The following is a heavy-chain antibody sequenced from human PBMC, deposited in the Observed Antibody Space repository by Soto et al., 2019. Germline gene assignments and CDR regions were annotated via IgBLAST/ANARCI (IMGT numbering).Heavy chain of an antibody. CDR1: GFTFSSYG. D-gene: IGHD5-18*01. CDR2: ISYDGSNK. Sequence: GGSLRLSCAASGFTFSSYGMHWVRQAPGKGLEWVAVISYDGSNKYYADSVKGRFTISRDNSKNTLYLQMNSLRAEDTAVYYCAKDGPWADLGYSYGYVGYYGMDVWGQGTTVTVSS. V-gene: IGHV3-30*18. J-gene: IGHJ6*02. CDR3: AKDGPWADLGYSYGYVGYYGMDV.